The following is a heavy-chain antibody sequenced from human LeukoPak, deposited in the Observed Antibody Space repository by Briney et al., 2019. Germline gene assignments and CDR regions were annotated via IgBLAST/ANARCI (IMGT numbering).Heavy chain of an antibody. V-gene: IGHV3-7*01. Sequence: GGSLRLSCAASGFTFIDYWMAWVRQAPGKGLEWVANINQDGSEKFYVDSVKGRFTISRDNAKNSLFLQMNSLTAEDTAIYYCARDRTPVLEWFLDYWGQGALVTVSS. CDR2: INQDGSEK. CDR1: GFTFIDYW. J-gene: IGHJ4*02. CDR3: ARDRTPVLEWFLDY. D-gene: IGHD3-3*01.